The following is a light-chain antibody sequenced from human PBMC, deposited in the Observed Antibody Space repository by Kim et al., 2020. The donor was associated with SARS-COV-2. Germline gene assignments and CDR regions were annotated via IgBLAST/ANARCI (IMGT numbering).Light chain of an antibody. CDR3: QQSYSSPPGT. CDR2: SAS. J-gene: IGKJ1*01. V-gene: IGKV1-39*01. Sequence: DIQMTQSPSSLSASFGDRVTMTCRASQTISNNLNWYQQKPGKAPKLLIYSASSLQSGVPSRFSGGGSGTDFTLSISSLQPEDFATYYCQQSYSSPPGTFGQGTKLEI. CDR1: QTISNN.